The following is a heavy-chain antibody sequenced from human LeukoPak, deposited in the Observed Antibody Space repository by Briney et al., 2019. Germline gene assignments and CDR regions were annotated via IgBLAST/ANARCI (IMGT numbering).Heavy chain of an antibody. CDR3: ATPRYSGSYGDASDI. Sequence: ASVRVSCKVSGYTFTDYYMHWVQQAPGKGLEWMGLVDPEDGETIYAEKFQGRVTITADTSTDTAYMELSSLRSEDTALYYCATPRYSGSYGDASDIWGQGTMVTVSS. D-gene: IGHD1-26*01. CDR1: GYTFTDYY. J-gene: IGHJ3*02. CDR2: VDPEDGET. V-gene: IGHV1-69-2*01.